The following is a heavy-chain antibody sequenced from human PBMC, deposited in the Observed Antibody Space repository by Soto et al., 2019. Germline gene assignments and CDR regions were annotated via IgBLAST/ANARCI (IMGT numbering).Heavy chain of an antibody. J-gene: IGHJ5*02. CDR3: ARESIGTGDNWFDP. CDR1: GGSISSGGYS. V-gene: IGHV4-30-2*01. CDR2: IYHSGST. D-gene: IGHD7-27*01. Sequence: PSETLSLTCAVSGGSISSGGYSWSWIRQPPGKGLEWIGYIYHSGSTYYNPSLKSRVTISVDRSKNQFSLKLSSVTAADTAVYYCARESIGTGDNWFDPWGQGTLVTVSS.